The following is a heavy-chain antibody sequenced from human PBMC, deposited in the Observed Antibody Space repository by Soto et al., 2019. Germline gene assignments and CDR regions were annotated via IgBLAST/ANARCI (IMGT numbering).Heavy chain of an antibody. Sequence: ASVKVSCKASGYTFTSYGISWVRQAPGQGLEWMGWISAYNGNTNYAQKLQGRVTMTTDTSTSTAYMELRSLRSDDTAVYYCARVAYMITFGGSLDFDYWGQGTLVTVSS. V-gene: IGHV1-18*01. D-gene: IGHD3-16*01. CDR1: GYTFTSYG. CDR2: ISAYNGNT. CDR3: ARVAYMITFGGSLDFDY. J-gene: IGHJ4*02.